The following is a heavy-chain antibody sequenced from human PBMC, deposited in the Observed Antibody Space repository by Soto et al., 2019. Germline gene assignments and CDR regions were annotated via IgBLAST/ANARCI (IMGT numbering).Heavy chain of an antibody. CDR1: GCRFTSHG. CDR2: IDPSDSYT. CDR3: ARFDYYYYYGMDV. V-gene: IGHV5-10-1*01. J-gene: IGHJ6*02. Sequence: ICWQGAGCRFTSHGISWVSTLPGKGLEWMGRIDPSDSYTNYSPSFQGHVTISADKSISTAYLQWSSLKASDTAMYYCARFDYYYYYGMDVWVQGTTVTGSS.